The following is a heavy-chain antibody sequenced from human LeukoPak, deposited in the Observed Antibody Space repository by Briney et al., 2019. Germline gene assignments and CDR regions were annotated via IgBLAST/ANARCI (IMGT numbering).Heavy chain of an antibody. Sequence: SGTLSLTCAVSGGSISSSNWWSWVRQPPGKGLEWIGEIYHSGSTNYNPSLKSRVTISVDTSKNQFSLKLSSVTAADTAVYYCARVGYYDSSGFDPLYGMDVWGQGTTVTVSS. V-gene: IGHV4-4*02. CDR2: IYHSGST. J-gene: IGHJ6*02. CDR1: GGSISSSNW. CDR3: ARVGYYDSSGFDPLYGMDV. D-gene: IGHD3-22*01.